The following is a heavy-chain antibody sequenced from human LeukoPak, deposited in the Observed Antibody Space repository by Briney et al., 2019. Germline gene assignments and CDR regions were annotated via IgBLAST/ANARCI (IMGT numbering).Heavy chain of an antibody. Sequence: PGGSLRLSCAASGFTFSSYAMHWVRQAPGKGLEWVAVISYDGSNKYYADSVKGRFTISRDNSKNTLYLQMNSLRAEDTAVYSCARDGYSHYFDYWGQGTLVTVSS. J-gene: IGHJ4*02. CDR2: ISYDGSNK. V-gene: IGHV3-30-3*01. D-gene: IGHD5-24*01. CDR1: GFTFSSYA. CDR3: ARDGYSHYFDY.